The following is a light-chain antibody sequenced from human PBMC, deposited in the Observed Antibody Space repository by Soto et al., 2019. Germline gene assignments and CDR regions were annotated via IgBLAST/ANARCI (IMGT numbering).Light chain of an antibody. J-gene: IGKJ1*01. CDR2: KTS. Sequence: DIQMTQSPSTLSASVGDRVTITCRASQSINSWLAWYQQKPGKAPKLLIYKTSSLESGVPSRFRGSGSGTEFTLTISSLQTDDFATYYCQQYNNSPWSFGQGTKVEIK. CDR3: QQYNNSPWS. CDR1: QSINSW. V-gene: IGKV1-5*03.